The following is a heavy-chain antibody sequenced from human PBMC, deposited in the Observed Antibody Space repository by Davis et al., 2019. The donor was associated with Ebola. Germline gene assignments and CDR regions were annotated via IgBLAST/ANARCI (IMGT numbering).Heavy chain of an antibody. D-gene: IGHD6-13*01. Sequence: AASVKVSCKASGGTFSSYAISWVRQAPGQGLEWMGGIIPIFGTANYAQKFQGRVTITADKSTSTAYMELSSLRSEDTAVYYCVRAAGAAADYYYYGMDVWGQGTTVTVSS. CDR3: VRAAGAAADYYYYGMDV. CDR2: IIPIFGTA. J-gene: IGHJ6*02. CDR1: GGTFSSYA. V-gene: IGHV1-69*06.